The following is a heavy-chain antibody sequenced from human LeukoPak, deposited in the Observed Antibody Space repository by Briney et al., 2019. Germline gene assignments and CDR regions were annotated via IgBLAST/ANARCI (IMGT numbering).Heavy chain of an antibody. D-gene: IGHD5-18*01. J-gene: IGHJ4*02. CDR3: AGGRLGFSYGY. CDR2: INHSGST. V-gene: IGHV4-34*01. CDR1: GGSFSGYY. Sequence: PSETLSLTCAVYGGSFSGYYWSWIRQPPGKGLEWIGEINHSGSTNYNPSLKSRVTISVDTSKNQFSLKLSPVTAADTAVYYCAGGRLGFSYGYWGQGALVTVSS.